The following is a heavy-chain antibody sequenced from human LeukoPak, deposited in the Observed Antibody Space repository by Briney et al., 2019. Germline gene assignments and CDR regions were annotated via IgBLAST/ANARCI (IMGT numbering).Heavy chain of an antibody. V-gene: IGHV4-59*01. D-gene: IGHD4-23*01. CDR1: GGSISSYY. CDR2: IYYSGST. CDR3: ARGRDDYGGPDAFDI. J-gene: IGHJ3*02. Sequence: PSETLSLTCTVTGGSISSYYWSWIRQPPGKGLEWIGNIYYSGSTNYNPSLKSRVTISVDTSKNQFSLKLSSVTAADTAVYYCARGRDDYGGPDAFDIWGQGTMVTVSS.